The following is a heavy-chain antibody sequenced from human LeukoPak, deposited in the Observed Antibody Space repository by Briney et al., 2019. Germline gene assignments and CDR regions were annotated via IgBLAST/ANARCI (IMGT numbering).Heavy chain of an antibody. Sequence: SVTVSCKASGGTFSSYAISWVRQAPGQGLEWMGGIIPIFGTANYAQKFQGRVTITADESTSTAYMELSSLRSEDTAVYYCARRNWNSPGNYYYYMDVWGKGTTVTVSS. D-gene: IGHD1-7*01. J-gene: IGHJ6*03. CDR3: ARRNWNSPGNYYYYMDV. CDR2: IIPIFGTA. CDR1: GGTFSSYA. V-gene: IGHV1-69*13.